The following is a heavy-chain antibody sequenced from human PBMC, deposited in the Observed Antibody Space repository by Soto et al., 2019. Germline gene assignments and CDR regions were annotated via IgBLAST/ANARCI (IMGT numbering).Heavy chain of an antibody. V-gene: IGHV3-72*01. Sequence: PGGSLRLSCEGSGFTFSGHYMDWVRQAPGKGLEWLGRIRNKPNGHTTAYAASVKGRFTISRDDSKNLVYLQMNSLKSEDTALYYCSNTVITAPLFEYWGQGTLVTVYS. D-gene: IGHD2-21*02. J-gene: IGHJ4*02. CDR1: GFTFSGHY. CDR2: IRNKPNGHTT. CDR3: SNTVITAPLFEY.